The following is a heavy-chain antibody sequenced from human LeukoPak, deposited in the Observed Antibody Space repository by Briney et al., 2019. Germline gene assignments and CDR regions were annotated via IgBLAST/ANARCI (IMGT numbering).Heavy chain of an antibody. V-gene: IGHV4-34*01. Sequence: SETLSLTCAVYGGSFSGYYWSWIRQPPGKGLEWIGEINHSGSTNYNPSLKSRVTISVDTSKNQFSLKLRSVTAGDTAVYYCARHYGPWGQGTLVTVSS. CDR2: INHSGST. CDR3: ARHYGP. CDR1: GGSFSGYY. J-gene: IGHJ5*02. D-gene: IGHD3-16*01.